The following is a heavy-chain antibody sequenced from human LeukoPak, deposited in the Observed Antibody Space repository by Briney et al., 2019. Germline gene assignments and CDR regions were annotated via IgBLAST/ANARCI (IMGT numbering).Heavy chain of an antibody. V-gene: IGHV4-61*02. Sequence: SQTLSLTCTVSGDSISSGNYYWTWIRQPAGKGLEWIGRIYTSGSTNYNPSLKSRVTISVDTSKIQFSLKLSSVTAADTAVYYCARSYPGYYYFMDVWGKGTTVTVSS. CDR1: GDSISSGNYY. CDR3: ARSYPGYYYFMDV. CDR2: IYTSGST. J-gene: IGHJ6*03.